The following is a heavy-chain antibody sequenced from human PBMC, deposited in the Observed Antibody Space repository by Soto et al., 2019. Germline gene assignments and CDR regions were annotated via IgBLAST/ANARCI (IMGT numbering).Heavy chain of an antibody. CDR2: IYWDDDK. CDR3: AHRPPYTPNWKAGWFGP. Sequence: SGPTLVNPTQTLTLTCAFSGFSISTSGVGVGWIRQPPGKALEWLVFIYWDDDKRYSPSLRSRLSITKDASKNQVVLTMTNVDPGDTARYFCAHRPPYTPNWKAGWFGPWGQEVLATVS. J-gene: IGHJ5*02. V-gene: IGHV2-5*02. D-gene: IGHD1-1*01. CDR1: GFSISTSGVG.